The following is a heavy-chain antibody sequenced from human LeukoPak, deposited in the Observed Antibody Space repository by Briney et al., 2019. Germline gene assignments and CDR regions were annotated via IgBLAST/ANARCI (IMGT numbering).Heavy chain of an antibody. Sequence: GRTLRLSYAASGFTFSSYGMHWVRQAPSKGREGVAVIWYDGSNKYYADSVKWRFTIYRDNSKNTLYLQMNSVRAEDTAVYYCARGLADYFDYWGQGTLVNVSS. CDR3: ARGLADYFDY. J-gene: IGHJ4*02. D-gene: IGHD6-19*01. CDR1: GFTFSSYG. CDR2: IWYDGSNK. V-gene: IGHV3-33*01.